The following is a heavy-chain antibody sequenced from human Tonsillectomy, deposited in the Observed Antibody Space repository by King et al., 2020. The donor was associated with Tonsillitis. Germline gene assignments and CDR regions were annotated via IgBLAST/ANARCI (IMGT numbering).Heavy chain of an antibody. CDR1: GGSISSGSYY. D-gene: IGHD3-10*01. CDR3: ASNYGCEQSFDS. V-gene: IGHV4-39*01. CDR2: IYYTETT. J-gene: IGHJ4*02. Sequence: LQLQESGPGLVKPSETLSLTCTVSGGSISSGSYYWGWIRQPPGQGLEWIGTIYYTETTYYNPSLQSRVTLSVDTSKNQFSLRLNSVTAADAAVYYCASNYGCEQSFDSWGQGTLVTVSS.